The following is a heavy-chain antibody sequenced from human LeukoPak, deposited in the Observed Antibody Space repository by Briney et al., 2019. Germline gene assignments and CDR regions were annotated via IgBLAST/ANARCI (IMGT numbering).Heavy chain of an antibody. Sequence: GGSLRLSCAASGFTFSSYEMNWVRQAPGKGLEWVSYISSSGSTKYYADSVKGRFTISRDNAKNSLYLQMNSLRAEDTAIYYCAREYGDPRLRYFDYWGQGTLVTVSP. J-gene: IGHJ4*02. CDR3: AREYGDPRLRYFDY. CDR1: GFTFSSYE. D-gene: IGHD4-17*01. V-gene: IGHV3-48*03. CDR2: ISSSGSTK.